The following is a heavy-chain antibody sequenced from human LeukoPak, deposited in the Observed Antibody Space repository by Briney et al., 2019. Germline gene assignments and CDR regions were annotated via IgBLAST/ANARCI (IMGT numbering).Heavy chain of an antibody. V-gene: IGHV3-21*01. J-gene: IGHJ4*02. CDR2: ISSSSTYI. D-gene: IGHD2-2*01. CDR3: ATLGGCSSTTCYGGY. Sequence: PGGSLRLSCAASGFNFSTYTINWVRQAPGKGLEWVSSISSSSTYIYCAESVKGRFTVSRENAKNSLYLQMNSLRAEDTAVYYCATLGGCSSTTCYGGYWGQGTLVTVSS. CDR1: GFNFSTYT.